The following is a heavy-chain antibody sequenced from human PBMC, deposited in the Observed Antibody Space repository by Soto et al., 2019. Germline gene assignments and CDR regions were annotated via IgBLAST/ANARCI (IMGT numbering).Heavy chain of an antibody. CDR2: TYYRSKWYN. J-gene: IGHJ3*02. CDR3: ARESIAAAGTDDAFDI. Sequence: PSETLSLTCAISGDSVSSNSAAWNWIRQSPSRGLEWLGRTYYRSKWYNDYAVSVKSRVTINPDTSKNQFSLQLNSVTPEDTAVYYCARESIAAAGTDDAFDIWGQGTMVTVSS. D-gene: IGHD6-13*01. CDR1: GDSVSSNSAA. V-gene: IGHV6-1*01.